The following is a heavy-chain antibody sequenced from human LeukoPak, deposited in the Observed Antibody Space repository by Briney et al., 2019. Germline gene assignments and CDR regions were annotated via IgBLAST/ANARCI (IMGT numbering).Heavy chain of an antibody. V-gene: IGHV3-23*01. Sequence: PGGSLRLSCAASGFTFSSYGMHWVRQAPGKGLEWVSAISGSGGSTYYADSVKGRFTISRDNSKNTLYLQMNSLRAEDTAVYYCAKGSYYDYVSGSYWGQGTLVTVSS. J-gene: IGHJ4*02. CDR3: AKGSYYDYVSGSY. CDR2: ISGSGGST. CDR1: GFTFSSYG. D-gene: IGHD3-16*01.